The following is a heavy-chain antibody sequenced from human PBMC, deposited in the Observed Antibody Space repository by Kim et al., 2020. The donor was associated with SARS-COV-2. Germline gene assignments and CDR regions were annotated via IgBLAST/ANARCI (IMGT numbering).Heavy chain of an antibody. V-gene: IGHV4-61*01. CDR1: GGSVSSGSYY. Sequence: SETLSLTCTVSGGSVSSGSYYWSWIRQPPGKGLEWIGYIYYRGSTNYNPSLKSRVTISVDTSKNQFSLKLSSVTAADTAVYYCARGITFGGVIVIRRGWFYPWSQGTLVTVSS. CDR2: IYYRGST. CDR3: ARGITFGGVIVIRRGWFYP. J-gene: IGHJ5*02. D-gene: IGHD3-16*02.